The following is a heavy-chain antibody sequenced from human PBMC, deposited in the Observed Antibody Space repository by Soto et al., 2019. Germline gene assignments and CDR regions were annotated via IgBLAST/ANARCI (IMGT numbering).Heavy chain of an antibody. CDR1: GGSISSGGYY. V-gene: IGHV4-31*03. CDR3: ARVEMATKTLDY. Sequence: SETLSLTCTVSGGSISSGGYYWSWIRQHPGKGLEWIGYIYYSGSTYYNPSLKSRVTISVDTSKNQFSLKLSSVTAADTAVYYCARVEMATKTLDYWGQGTLVTVSS. D-gene: IGHD5-12*01. CDR2: IYYSGST. J-gene: IGHJ4*02.